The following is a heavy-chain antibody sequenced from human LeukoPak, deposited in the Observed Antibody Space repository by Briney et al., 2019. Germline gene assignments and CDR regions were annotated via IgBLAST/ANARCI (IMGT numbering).Heavy chain of an antibody. J-gene: IGHJ5*01. Sequence: HPGGSLRLSCVASGFTFSHHSISWVRQAPGKGLEWVSAITASGGDTFYAESVEGRFSVSGDDSKSTVFLQMSSLTADDTGIYFCARRGLQGFCSVNSCHSFFDSWGRGTRVIVSS. CDR1: GFTFSHHS. CDR2: ITASGGDT. D-gene: IGHD2-15*01. CDR3: ARRGLQGFCSVNSCHSFFDS. V-gene: IGHV3-23*01.